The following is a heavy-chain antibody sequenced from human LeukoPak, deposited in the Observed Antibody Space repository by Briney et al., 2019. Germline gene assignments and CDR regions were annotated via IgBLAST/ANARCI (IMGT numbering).Heavy chain of an antibody. CDR1: GFTFSSYA. D-gene: IGHD5-18*01. CDR2: ISYDGSNK. V-gene: IGHV3-30-3*01. CDR3: ARDAVDTANAV. Sequence: GGSLRLSCAASGFTFSSYAMHWVRQAPGKGLEWVAVISYDGSNKYYADSVKGRFTISRDNAKNTLYLQMNSLRAEDTAVYYCARDAVDTANAVWGQGTTVTVSS. J-gene: IGHJ6*02.